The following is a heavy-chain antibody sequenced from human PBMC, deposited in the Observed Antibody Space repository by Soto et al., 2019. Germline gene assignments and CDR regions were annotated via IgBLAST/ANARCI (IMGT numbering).Heavy chain of an antibody. D-gene: IGHD6-13*01. CDR1: GFSFRSHA. CDR2: IWSDGSNK. J-gene: IGHJ6*02. V-gene: IGHV3-33*01. Sequence: QVQLVESGGGVVQPGRSLRLSCAASGFSFRSHAIHWVRQAPGKGLEWMVQIWSDGSNKYYADSVKGRFTISRDNSKNTEYLQMNSLRAEDTAVYYCARDGQQQLHYTMDVWGQGTTVTVSS. CDR3: ARDGQQQLHYTMDV.